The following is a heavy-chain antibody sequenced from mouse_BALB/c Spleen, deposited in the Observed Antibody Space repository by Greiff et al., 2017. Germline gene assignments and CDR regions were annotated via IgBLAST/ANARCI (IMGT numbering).Heavy chain of an antibody. CDR3: ARGGDGNYEAYAMDY. CDR2: ISSGGST. J-gene: IGHJ4*01. V-gene: IGHV5-6-5*01. CDR1: GFTFSSYA. D-gene: IGHD2-1*01. Sequence: EVQLVESGGGLVKPGGSLKLSCAASGFTFSSYAMSWVRQTPEKRLEWVASISSGGSTYYPDSVKGRFTISRDNARNILYLQMSSLRSEDTAMYYCARGGDGNYEAYAMDYWGQGTSVTVSS.